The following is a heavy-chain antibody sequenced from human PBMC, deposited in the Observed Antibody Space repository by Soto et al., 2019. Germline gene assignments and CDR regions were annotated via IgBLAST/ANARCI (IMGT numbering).Heavy chain of an antibody. Sequence: SETLSLTCTVSGGSISSSSYYWGWIRQPPGKGLEWIGSIYYSGSTYYNPSLKSRVTISVDTSKNQFSLKLSSVTAADTAVYYCASEAPHWWLPDGFYYYYMDVWGKGTTVTVSS. V-gene: IGHV4-39*01. D-gene: IGHD5-12*01. CDR2: IYYSGST. CDR3: ASEAPHWWLPDGFYYYYMDV. CDR1: GGSISSSSYY. J-gene: IGHJ6*03.